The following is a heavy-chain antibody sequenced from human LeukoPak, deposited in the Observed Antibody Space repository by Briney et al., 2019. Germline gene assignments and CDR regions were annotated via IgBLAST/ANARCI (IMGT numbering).Heavy chain of an antibody. J-gene: IGHJ4*02. Sequence: GGSLRLSCAASGFTFRFYWMSWIRQAPGKGLEWVSYISSSGSTIYYADSVKGRFTISRDNAKNTLYLQMNSLRVEDTAVYYCVRALTGTDDFWGQGTQVTVSS. CDR1: GFTFRFYW. CDR3: VRALTGTDDF. V-gene: IGHV3-11*04. CDR2: ISSSGSTI. D-gene: IGHD1-7*01.